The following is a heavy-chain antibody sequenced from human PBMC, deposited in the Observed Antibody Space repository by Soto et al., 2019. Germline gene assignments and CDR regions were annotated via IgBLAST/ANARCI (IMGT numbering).Heavy chain of an antibody. D-gene: IGHD2-15*01. CDR2: INPNDGDT. J-gene: IGHJ4*02. Sequence: QVHLVQSGAEVKKPGASVKVSCRASGYRFTDYYLHWVRQAPGQGLEWMGWINPNDGDTNDAQNFPGRVTLTRDTAVSTAYMQLDRLTFDDTALFYCARDLGDGSQHFDFWGQGTLVPVSS. CDR3: ARDLGDGSQHFDF. CDR1: GYRFTDYY. V-gene: IGHV1-2*02.